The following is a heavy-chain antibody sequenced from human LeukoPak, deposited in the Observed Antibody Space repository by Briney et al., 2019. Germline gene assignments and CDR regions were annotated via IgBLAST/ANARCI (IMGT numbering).Heavy chain of an antibody. Sequence: GGSLRLSCAASGFTFNTYWMTWVRQAPGKGLEWVASIKQDGGQIYYLESVKGRFTVSRDNAKNSLYLQMNSLRAEDTAVYYCARLGARQMLEYWGQGTLVTVSS. D-gene: IGHD4-17*01. V-gene: IGHV3-7*01. CDR3: ARLGARQMLEY. J-gene: IGHJ4*02. CDR2: IKQDGGQI. CDR1: GFTFNTYW.